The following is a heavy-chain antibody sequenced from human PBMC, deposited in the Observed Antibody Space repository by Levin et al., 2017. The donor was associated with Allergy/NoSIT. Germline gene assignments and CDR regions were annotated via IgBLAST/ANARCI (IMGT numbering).Heavy chain of an antibody. V-gene: IGHV3-30-3*01. J-gene: IGHJ4*02. Sequence: QPGGSLRLSCTASGFTFSNFAIHWVRQAPGEGLEWVAAISYEGSNKFYVDAVKGRFTISRDNSKRTAYLQMNDLRTEDTAVYYCARDLVSGGDYWGQGTLVTVSS. D-gene: IGHD3-9*01. CDR2: ISYEGSNK. CDR3: ARDLVSGGDY. CDR1: GFTFSNFA.